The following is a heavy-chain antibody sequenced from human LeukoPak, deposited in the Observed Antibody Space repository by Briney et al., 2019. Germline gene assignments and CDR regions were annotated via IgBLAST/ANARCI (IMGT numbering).Heavy chain of an antibody. J-gene: IGHJ4*02. V-gene: IGHV1-69*13. D-gene: IGHD6-13*01. Sequence: RASVKVSCKVSGYTLTELSMHWVRQAPGKGLEWMGGIIPIFGTANYAQKFQGRVTITADESTSTAYMELSSLRSEDTAVYYCASTSSSGIAALYWGQGTLVTVSS. CDR2: IIPIFGTA. CDR1: GYTLTELS. CDR3: ASTSSSGIAALY.